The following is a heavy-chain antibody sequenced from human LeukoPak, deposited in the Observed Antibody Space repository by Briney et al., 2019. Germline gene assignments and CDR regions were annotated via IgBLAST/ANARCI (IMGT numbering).Heavy chain of an antibody. V-gene: IGHV3-23*01. CDR2: ISGSGGRL. J-gene: IGHJ4*02. CDR3: AKGEQWLVTYYFDY. D-gene: IGHD6-19*01. Sequence: GGSLRLSCAASGFTFSSYGMSWVRQAPGKGLEWVSAISGSGGRLYYADSVKGRFTISRDNSKNTLYLQMNSLRAEDTAVYYCAKGEQWLVTYYFDYWGQGTLVTVSS. CDR1: GFTFSSYG.